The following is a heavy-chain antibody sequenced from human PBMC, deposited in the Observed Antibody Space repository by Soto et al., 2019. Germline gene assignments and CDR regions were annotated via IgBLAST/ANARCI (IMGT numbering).Heavy chain of an antibody. J-gene: IGHJ4*02. CDR3: ARVGQGRYYFDY. Sequence: EVHLVESGGGSVQPGGSLKLSCAGSGFAFSSYWIHWVLQFPGKGLVWVSGIKGDGSTTSYADSVRGRFTISRDNAKDTLYLQMNSLRAEDTALYYCARVGQGRYYFDYWGQGTLVTVSS. CDR1: GFAFSSYW. CDR2: IKGDGSTT. V-gene: IGHV3-74*01.